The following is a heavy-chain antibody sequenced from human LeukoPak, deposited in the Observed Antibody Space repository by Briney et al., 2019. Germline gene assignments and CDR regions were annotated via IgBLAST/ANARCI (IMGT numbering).Heavy chain of an antibody. D-gene: IGHD3-10*01. CDR3: ARVLTMVRGVPIAYYYGMDV. CDR1: GFTFSSYW. CDR2: INSDGSST. J-gene: IGHJ6*02. Sequence: GGSLRLSCATSGFTFSSYWMHWVRHAPGKGLVWVSRINSDGSSTSYADSVKGQFTISRDNAKNTLYLQMNSLRAEDTAVYYCARVLTMVRGVPIAYYYGMDVWGQGTTVTVSS. V-gene: IGHV3-74*01.